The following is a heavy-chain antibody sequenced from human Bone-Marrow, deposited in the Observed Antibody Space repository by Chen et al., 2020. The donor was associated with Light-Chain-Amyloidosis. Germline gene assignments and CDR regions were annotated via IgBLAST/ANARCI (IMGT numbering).Heavy chain of an antibody. CDR1: GTPIACLS. D-gene: IGHD5-18*01. CDR3: VREVYDYNYGASYYYYSMDV. CDR2: ISTSCSYI. V-gene: IGHV3-21*01. J-gene: IGHJ6*02. Sequence: EVYLVDSWGGRDTPGGSLNPRRPPRGTPIACLSTPFARRAPGKGLEWVSSISTSCSYIHYAESVKGRFTIWRENAKNTMYLQMNSLRDEDTAVYYCVREVYDYNYGASYYYYSMDVWGQGTTVTVSS.